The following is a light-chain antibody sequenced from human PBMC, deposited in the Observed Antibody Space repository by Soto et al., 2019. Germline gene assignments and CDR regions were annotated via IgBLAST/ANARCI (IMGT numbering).Light chain of an antibody. V-gene: IGKV1-39*01. CDR1: QSISSY. Sequence: DIRITQSASSLSSSVVYIFTVTCLASQSISSYLNWYQQKPGKAPKLLIYAASSLQSGVPSRFSGSGSGTEFTLTISGLQPGDSATYYCQQYNSYSPTFGQGTKVDIK. J-gene: IGKJ1*01. CDR3: QQYNSYSPT. CDR2: AAS.